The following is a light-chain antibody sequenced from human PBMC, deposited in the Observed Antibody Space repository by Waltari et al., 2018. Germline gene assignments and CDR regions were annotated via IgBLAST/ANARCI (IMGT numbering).Light chain of an antibody. V-gene: IGLV2-14*01. CDR3: CSFTSRSTWV. J-gene: IGLJ3*02. CDR1: SSDVGGYNY. Sequence: QSALTQPASVSGSPGQSITISCTGTSSDVGGYNYVSWYQQHPGKVPKLLISDVSNRPSMVSNRFSGSKSGSTASLTISGLQAEDEADYYCCSFTSRSTWVFGGGTTLTVL. CDR2: DVS.